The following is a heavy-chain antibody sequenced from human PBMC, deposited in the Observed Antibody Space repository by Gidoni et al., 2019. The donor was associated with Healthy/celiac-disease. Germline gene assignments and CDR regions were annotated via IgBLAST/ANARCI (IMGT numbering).Heavy chain of an antibody. CDR3: AKDSGYCSGGSCPLWLDY. CDR1: GFPFSPYG. Sequence: QVQLVESGGGVVQPGRSLRRSCAASGFPFSPYGMHWFRQAPGKGLEWVAVISYDGRNKYYADSVKGRFTISRDNSKNTLYLQMNSLRAEDTAVYYCAKDSGYCSGGSCPLWLDYWGQGTLVTVSS. V-gene: IGHV3-30*18. J-gene: IGHJ4*02. D-gene: IGHD2-15*01. CDR2: ISYDGRNK.